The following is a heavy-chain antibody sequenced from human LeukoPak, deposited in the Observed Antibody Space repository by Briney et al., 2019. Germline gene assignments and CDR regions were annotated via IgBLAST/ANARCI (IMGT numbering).Heavy chain of an antibody. CDR3: ARDPDSGSYSSGY. V-gene: IGHV1-18*01. CDR1: GYTFTNYG. CDR2: VSPYNGHT. Sequence: ASVKVSCKASGYTFTNYGFSWVRQAPGQGLERMGWVSPYNGHTNYVQKLQGRVTMTTDTSTSTAYMELRSLRSDDTAVYYCARDPDSGSYSSGYWGQGTLVTVSS. D-gene: IGHD1-26*01. J-gene: IGHJ4*02.